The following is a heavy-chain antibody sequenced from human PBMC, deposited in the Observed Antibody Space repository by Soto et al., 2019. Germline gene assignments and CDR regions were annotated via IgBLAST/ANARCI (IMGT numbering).Heavy chain of an antibody. CDR3: ARGVSAGVDY. V-gene: IGHV1-8*01. Sequence: ASVKVSCKASGYSFTSLDIDWVRQTAGQGLEWMGWMEPSTGRTGYAQKFQGRVTMTRDTSINTAYMELTTLTSDDTAFYYCARGVSAGVDYWGQGTLVTVSS. J-gene: IGHJ4*02. CDR1: GYSFTSLD. CDR2: MEPSTGRT. D-gene: IGHD1-26*01.